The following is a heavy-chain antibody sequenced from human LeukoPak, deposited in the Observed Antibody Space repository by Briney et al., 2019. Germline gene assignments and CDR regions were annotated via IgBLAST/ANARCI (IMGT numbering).Heavy chain of an antibody. Sequence: PSETLSLTWTVSGXSISSYYGSWIRQPPGKGLEWIGYIYYSGSTNYNPSLKSRVTISVDTSKNQFSLKLSSVTAADTAVYYCARQLGPKISFDYWGQGTLVTVSS. J-gene: IGHJ4*02. D-gene: IGHD7-27*01. V-gene: IGHV4-59*01. CDR2: IYYSGST. CDR3: ARQLGPKISFDY. CDR1: GXSISSYY.